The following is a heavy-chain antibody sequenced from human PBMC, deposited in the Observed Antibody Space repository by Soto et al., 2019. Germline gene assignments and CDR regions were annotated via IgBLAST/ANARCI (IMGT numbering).Heavy chain of an antibody. D-gene: IGHD3-22*01. CDR1: GFSFSKYT. J-gene: IGHJ3*02. CDR3: ARRPLYYDSSGNAFDI. Sequence: PGESLKISCEGSGFSFSKYTVGWVRQIPGKGLEWMGIIHPGDSDTRYSPSFQGQVTISADKSISTAYLQWSSLKASDTAMYYCARRPLYYDSSGNAFDIWGQGTMVTVSS. V-gene: IGHV5-51*01. CDR2: IHPGDSDT.